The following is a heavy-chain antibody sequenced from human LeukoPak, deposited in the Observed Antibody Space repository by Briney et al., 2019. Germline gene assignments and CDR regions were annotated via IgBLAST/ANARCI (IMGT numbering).Heavy chain of an antibody. J-gene: IGHJ5*02. V-gene: IGHV3-7*01. CDR3: ARAIWCGGDCYSGWFDP. CDR1: GFTFSIYW. Sequence: GGSLRLSCAASGFTFSIYWMSWFRQAPGKGLEWVAHIKKDGSEKNYVDSVKGRFTISRDNTKNSVYLQMNSLRGEDTGVYYCARAIWCGGDCYSGWFDPWGQGTLVTVSS. CDR2: IKKDGSEK. D-gene: IGHD2-21*02.